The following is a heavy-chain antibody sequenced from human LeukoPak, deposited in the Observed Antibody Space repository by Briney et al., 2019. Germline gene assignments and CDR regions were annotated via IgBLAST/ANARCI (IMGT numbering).Heavy chain of an antibody. D-gene: IGHD2-2*01. V-gene: IGHV3-21*01. CDR3: ARDIVVVPAPAGHV. J-gene: IGHJ6*04. CDR2: ISSSSSYI. CDR1: GFSFDAYT. Sequence: PGGSLRLSCAASGFSFDAYTMHWVRQAPGKGLEWVSSISSSSSYIYYADSVKGRFTISRDNAKNSLYLQMNSLRAEDTAVYYCARDIVVVPAPAGHVWGKGTTVTVSS.